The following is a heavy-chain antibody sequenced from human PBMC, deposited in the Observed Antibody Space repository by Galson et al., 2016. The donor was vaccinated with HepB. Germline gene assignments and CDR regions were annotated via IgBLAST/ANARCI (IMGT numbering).Heavy chain of an antibody. V-gene: IGHV3-7*01. CDR2: IKQDGSAI. CDR3: ARQSQMARTVFDY. Sequence: SLRLSCAASGFTFSNYWMSWVRQTPGNGLERVANIKQDGSAIYYVDFVKGRFTISRDNAKTSLFLQMNSLRAEDTAVYYCARQSQMARTVFDYWGQGTLVTVSS. D-gene: IGHD5-24*01. CDR1: GFTFSNYW. J-gene: IGHJ4*02.